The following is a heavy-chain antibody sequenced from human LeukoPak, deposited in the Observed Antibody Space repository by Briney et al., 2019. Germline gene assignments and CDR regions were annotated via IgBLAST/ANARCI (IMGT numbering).Heavy chain of an antibody. CDR3: ARGLYHLNR. D-gene: IGHD1-14*01. Sequence: KASETLSLPCAVYGRPFRGYYWSWIRQPPAKGLEWIGEINHSGSTNYNPSLKSRVTISVDTSNNQFSLTLSSVTAADTAVYYCARGLYHLNRWGQGTLVTVS. J-gene: IGHJ4*02. CDR1: GRPFRGYY. CDR2: INHSGST. V-gene: IGHV4-34*01.